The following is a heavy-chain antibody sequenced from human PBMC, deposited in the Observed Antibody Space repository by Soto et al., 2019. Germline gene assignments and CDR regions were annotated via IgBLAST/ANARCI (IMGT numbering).Heavy chain of an antibody. CDR1: GFTVSRS. CDR3: ARDASGSFDY. CDR2: IYDDGNT. Sequence: EVQLVKTGGGPIQPGGSLKLSCAATGFTVSRSMSSVRQAPGRGLECVSFIYDDGNTYYTDSVKGRFTIARDISKNTLYLQMDSVRVEDTAVYFCARDASGSFDYWGQGTPVTVSS. D-gene: IGHD6-25*01. V-gene: IGHV3-53*02. J-gene: IGHJ4*02.